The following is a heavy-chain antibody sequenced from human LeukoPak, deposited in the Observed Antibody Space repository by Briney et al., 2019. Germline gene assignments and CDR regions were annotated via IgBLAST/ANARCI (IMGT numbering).Heavy chain of an antibody. Sequence: TSETLSLTCTVSGGSISSYYWSWIRQPPGKGLEWIGYIYYSGSTNYNPSLKSRVTISVDTSKNQFSLKLSSVTAADTAVYYCARLKIRQGDAFDIWGQGTMVTVSS. CDR1: GGSISSYY. V-gene: IGHV4-59*08. CDR2: IYYSGST. CDR3: ARLKIRQGDAFDI. J-gene: IGHJ3*02.